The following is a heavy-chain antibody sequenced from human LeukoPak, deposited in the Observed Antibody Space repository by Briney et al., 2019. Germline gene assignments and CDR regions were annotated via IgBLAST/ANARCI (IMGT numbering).Heavy chain of an antibody. Sequence: SCKASGYTFTSYAMHWVRQAPGKGLEWVAVISHDGSNKYYADSVKGRFTISRDNSKNTLFLQMNSLRAEDTAVYYCARVMATISQDYFDFWGQGTLVTVSS. CDR1: GYTFTSYA. CDR2: ISHDGSNK. J-gene: IGHJ4*02. CDR3: ARVMATISQDYFDF. D-gene: IGHD5-24*01. V-gene: IGHV3-30*04.